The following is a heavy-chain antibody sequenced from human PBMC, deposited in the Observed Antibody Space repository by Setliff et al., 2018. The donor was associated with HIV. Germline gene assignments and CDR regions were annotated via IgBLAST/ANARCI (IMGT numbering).Heavy chain of an antibody. CDR1: GGSISSGSYY. V-gene: IGHV4-61*09. D-gene: IGHD6-13*01. CDR2: IYTSGST. J-gene: IGHJ4*02. Sequence: SETLSLTCTVSGGSISSGSYYWSWIRQPAGKGLEWIRHIYTSGSTNYNPSLKSRVTISVDTSKNQFSLKLSSVTAADTAVYYCARAAIAAAGPGDYWGQGTLVTVSS. CDR3: ARAAIAAAGPGDY.